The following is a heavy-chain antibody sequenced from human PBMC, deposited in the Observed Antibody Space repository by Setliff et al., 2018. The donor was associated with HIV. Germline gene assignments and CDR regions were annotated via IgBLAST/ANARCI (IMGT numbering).Heavy chain of an antibody. CDR3: ARDTPDYLGSYYSDY. CDR1: GYTFTDYY. CDR2: INPNSGGT. Sequence: ASVKVSCKASGYTFTDYYMHWVRQAPGQGLEWMGRINPNSGGTNYAQKFQGRVTMTRDTSISTAYMELSRLRSDDTAVYYCARDTPDYLGSYYSDYWGQGTLVTVSS. J-gene: IGHJ4*02. V-gene: IGHV1-2*06. D-gene: IGHD1-26*01.